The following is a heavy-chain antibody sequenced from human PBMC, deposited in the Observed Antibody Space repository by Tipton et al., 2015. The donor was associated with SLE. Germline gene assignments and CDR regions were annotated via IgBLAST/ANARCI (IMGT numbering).Heavy chain of an antibody. CDR2: INHSGST. Sequence: GLVKPSGTLSLTCAVSGGSFSAYFWSWIRQPPGKGLEWIGEINHSGSTNYNPSLKSRVTISVDTSKNQFSLKLSSVTAADTAVYYCARRFLEWFGYGMDVWGQGTTVTVSS. CDR3: ARRFLEWFGYGMDV. V-gene: IGHV4-34*01. J-gene: IGHJ6*02. D-gene: IGHD3-3*01. CDR1: GGSFSAYF.